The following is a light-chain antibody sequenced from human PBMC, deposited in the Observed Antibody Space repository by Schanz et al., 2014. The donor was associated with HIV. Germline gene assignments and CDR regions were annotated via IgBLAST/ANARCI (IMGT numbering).Light chain of an antibody. J-gene: IGKJ2*02. CDR2: ATS. V-gene: IGKV1-39*01. Sequence: DIQMTQSPSSLSASVGDRVTITCRASQSISISLNWYQQKPGKAPRLLIYATSPLHTGVPSRFSGSGSGTEFTRTISSLQPDDFGNYYCQQYNDNSCTFGQGTKLEIK. CDR3: QQYNDNSCT. CDR1: QSISIS.